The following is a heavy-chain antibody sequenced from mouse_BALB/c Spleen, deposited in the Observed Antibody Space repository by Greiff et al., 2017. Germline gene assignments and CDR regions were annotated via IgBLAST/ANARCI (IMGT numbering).Heavy chain of an antibody. D-gene: IGHD3-3*01. J-gene: IGHJ1*01. Sequence: EVQLQQTGPELVKPGASVKISCKASGYSFTDYIMLWVKQSHGKSLEWIGNINPYYGSTSYNLKFKGKATLTVDKSSSTAYMQLNSLTSEDSAVYYCARGDDWYFDVWGAGTTVTVSS. CDR2: INPYYGST. CDR1: GYSFTDYI. V-gene: IGHV1-39*01. CDR3: ARGDDWYFDV.